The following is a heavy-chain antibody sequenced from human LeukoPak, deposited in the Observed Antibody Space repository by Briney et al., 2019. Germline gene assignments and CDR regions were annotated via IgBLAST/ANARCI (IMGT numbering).Heavy chain of an antibody. V-gene: IGHV3-23*01. CDR2: MIISGGST. CDR3: ARETKIDY. CDR1: GFXFSTYA. J-gene: IGHJ4*02. D-gene: IGHD1-7*01. Sequence: PGGSLRLSCEASGFXFSTYAMTWVRQVPGKGLEWVSSMIISGGSTYYADSVKGRFTISRDNSKNTLYLEMNSLRVEDTALYYCARETKIDYWGQGALVTVSS.